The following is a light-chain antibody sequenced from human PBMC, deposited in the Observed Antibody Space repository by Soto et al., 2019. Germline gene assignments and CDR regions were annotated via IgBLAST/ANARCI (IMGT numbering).Light chain of an antibody. CDR3: SSYTRSSTSYV. V-gene: IGLV2-14*01. CDR2: EVS. Sequence: QSVLAQPASVSGSPGQSITISCTGTSSDVGGYNYVSWYQQHPGKAPKLMIYEVSNRPSRVSNRFSGSTSGNTASLTISGLQAEDEADYYCSSYTRSSTSYVFGTGTKVTVL. CDR1: SSDVGGYNY. J-gene: IGLJ1*01.